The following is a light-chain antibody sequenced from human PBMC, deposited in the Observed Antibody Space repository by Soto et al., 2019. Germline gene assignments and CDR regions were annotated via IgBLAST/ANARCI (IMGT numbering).Light chain of an antibody. J-gene: IGLJ2*01. CDR2: GNS. CDR1: SSNIGAGYD. V-gene: IGLV1-40*01. CDR3: QSYDSSLSAVV. Sequence: QSVLTQPPSVSGAPGLRVTISCTGSSSNIGAGYDVHWYQQLPGTAPKLLIYGNSNRPSGVPDRFSGSKSGTSASLAITGLQDEDEADYYCQSYDSSLSAVVFGGGTKLTVL.